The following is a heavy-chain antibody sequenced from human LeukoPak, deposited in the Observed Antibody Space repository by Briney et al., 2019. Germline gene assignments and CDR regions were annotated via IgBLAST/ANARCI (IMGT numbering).Heavy chain of an antibody. J-gene: IGHJ4*02. CDR3: ARAYSYGIFYFDY. D-gene: IGHD5-18*01. Sequence: PGGSLRLSCAASGFTFSSYEMNWVRQAPGMGLEWVSYISSSGSTIYYADSVKGRFTISRDNAKNSLYLQMNSLRAEATAVYYCARAYSYGIFYFDYWGQGTLVTVSS. CDR2: ISSSGSTI. V-gene: IGHV3-48*03. CDR1: GFTFSSYE.